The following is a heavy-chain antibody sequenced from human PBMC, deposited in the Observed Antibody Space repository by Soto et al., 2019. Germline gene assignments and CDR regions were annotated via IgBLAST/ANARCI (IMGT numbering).Heavy chain of an antibody. D-gene: IGHD3-10*01. CDR1: GFIFSTYA. J-gene: IGHJ4*02. Sequence: PGGSLRLSFAASGFIFSTYAMTWVRQTPGKGLEWVATVTGNSGGIFHADSVKGRLTISRDNSRDILHLEMNRLRADDSAIYYCARGLGFGELLPSDYWGQGTRVTVS. CDR2: VTGNSGGI. CDR3: ARGLGFGELLPSDY. V-gene: IGHV3-23*01.